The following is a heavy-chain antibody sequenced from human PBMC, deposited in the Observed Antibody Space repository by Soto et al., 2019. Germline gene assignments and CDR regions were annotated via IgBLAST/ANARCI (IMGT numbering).Heavy chain of an antibody. J-gene: IGHJ4*02. CDR1: GYILTAYW. CDR2: IYPGDSDT. Sequence: GESLKNPCKGSGYILTAYWIGWVRQMPGKGLEWMGIIYPGDSDTRYSPSFRGQVTISADKSVSTAYLQWSSLKASDTALYYCARALTGTTHPHYFAYWGQGTLVTVSS. D-gene: IGHD1-7*01. V-gene: IGHV5-51*01. CDR3: ARALTGTTHPHYFAY.